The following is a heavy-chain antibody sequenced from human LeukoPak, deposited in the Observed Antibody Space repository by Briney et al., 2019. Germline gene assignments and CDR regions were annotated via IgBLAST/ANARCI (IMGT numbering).Heavy chain of an antibody. V-gene: IGHV4-39*01. CDR1: GGSISSSSYY. CDR2: IYYSGST. Sequence: PSETLSLTCTVSGGSISSSSYYWGWIRQPPGKGLEWIGSIYYSGSTYYNPSLKSRVTISVDTSKNQFSLKLSSVTAADTAVYYCARRRGTHIVVVPAAPNGAFDIWGQGTMVTVSS. J-gene: IGHJ3*02. CDR3: ARRRGTHIVVVPAAPNGAFDI. D-gene: IGHD2-2*01.